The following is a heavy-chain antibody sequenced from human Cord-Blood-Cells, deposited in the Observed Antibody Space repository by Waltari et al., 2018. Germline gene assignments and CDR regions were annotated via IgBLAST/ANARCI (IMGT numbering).Heavy chain of an antibody. Sequence: QVQLQQWGAGLLKPSETLSLTCAVYGGSFSGYYWSWLRQPPGKGLEWIGEINHSGSTNYNPSLKSRVTISVDTSKNQFSLKLSSVTAADTAVYYCARGLIAAAGTRVYWYFDLWGRGTLVTVSS. CDR1: GGSFSGYY. CDR2: INHSGST. V-gene: IGHV4-34*01. D-gene: IGHD6-13*01. CDR3: ARGLIAAAGTRVYWYFDL. J-gene: IGHJ2*01.